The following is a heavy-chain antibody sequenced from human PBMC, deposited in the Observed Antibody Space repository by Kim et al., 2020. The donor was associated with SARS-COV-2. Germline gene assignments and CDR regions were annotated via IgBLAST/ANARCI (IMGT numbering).Heavy chain of an antibody. CDR1: GGSISSYY. J-gene: IGHJ6*02. V-gene: IGHV4-59*01. CDR3: ARVPTVTTDSTRHYYYYGMDV. CDR2: IYYSGST. Sequence: SETLSLTCTVSGGSISSYYWSWIRQPPGKGLEWIGYIYYSGSTNYNPSLKSRVTISVDTSKNQFSLKLSSVTAADTAVYYCARVPTVTTDSTRHYYYYGMDVWGQGTTVTVSS. D-gene: IGHD4-17*01.